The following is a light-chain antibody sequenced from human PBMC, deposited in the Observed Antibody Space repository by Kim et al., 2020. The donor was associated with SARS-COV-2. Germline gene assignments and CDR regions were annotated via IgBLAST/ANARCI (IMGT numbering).Light chain of an antibody. Sequence: SYELTQPPSVSVAPGKTARITCGGNSVRSKSVHWYQHKPGQAPVLVISYDSDRPSGIPERYSGSNSGNTATLTISRVEDGDEADYYCQVWHSTSDHRVVFGGGTQLTVL. CDR3: QVWHSTSDHRVV. CDR2: YDS. CDR1: SVRSKS. V-gene: IGLV3-21*04. J-gene: IGLJ2*01.